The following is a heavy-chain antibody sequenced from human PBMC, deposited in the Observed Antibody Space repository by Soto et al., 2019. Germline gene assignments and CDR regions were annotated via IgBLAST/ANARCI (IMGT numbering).Heavy chain of an antibody. CDR2: ISGGGGST. J-gene: IGHJ4*02. CDR1: GFTFSSHV. V-gene: IGHV3-23*01. Sequence: GGSLRLSCAASGFTFSSHVMTWVRQAPGKGLEWVSGISGGGGSTYYADSVKGRFTISRDNSKNTLYLQMNSLRAEDTAVYYCAKSCTSGWTDYWGQGALVTVSS. D-gene: IGHD6-19*01. CDR3: AKSCTSGWTDY.